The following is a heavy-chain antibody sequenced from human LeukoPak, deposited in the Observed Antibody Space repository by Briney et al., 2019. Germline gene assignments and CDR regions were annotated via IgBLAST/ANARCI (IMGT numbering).Heavy chain of an antibody. CDR3: ARCGSGKGDYGMDV. CDR2: ISYDGGDE. D-gene: IGHD3-10*01. Sequence: PGRSLRLSCAASGFIFSSYAMHWVRQAPGKGLEWVAFISYDGGDEYYADSVKGRFTISRDNSKNTLYLQMNSLRAEDTAVYYCARCGSGKGDYGMDVWGQGTTVTVSS. V-gene: IGHV3-30*07. CDR1: GFIFSSYA. J-gene: IGHJ6*02.